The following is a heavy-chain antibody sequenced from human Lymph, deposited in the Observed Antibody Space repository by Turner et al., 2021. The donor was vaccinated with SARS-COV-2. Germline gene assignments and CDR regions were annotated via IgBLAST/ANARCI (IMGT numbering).Heavy chain of an antibody. D-gene: IGHD3-3*01. Sequence: EVQLVQSGAEVKKPGESLKSSCKGSGYSFTTYWIGWVRQMPGKGLEGMGIINPGDTDTKYSPSFQGQVTIAADKSISTAYLQWSSLKASDTAMYYCARREWGGSLGHIDYWGQGTLVTVSS. V-gene: IGHV5-51*01. CDR3: ARREWGGSLGHIDY. CDR1: GYSFTTYW. CDR2: INPGDTDT. J-gene: IGHJ4*02.